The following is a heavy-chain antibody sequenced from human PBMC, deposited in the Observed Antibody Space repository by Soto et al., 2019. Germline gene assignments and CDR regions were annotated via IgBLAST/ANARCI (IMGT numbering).Heavy chain of an antibody. D-gene: IGHD2-21*01. CDR1: GGSISSGGYY. Sequence: SETLSLTCTVSGGSISSGGYYWSWIRQHPGKGLEWIGYIYYSGSTYYNPSLKSRVTISVDTSKNQFSLKLSSVTAADTAVYYCARDPGYRIGVNWFDPWGQGTLVTVSS. CDR2: IYYSGST. V-gene: IGHV4-31*03. J-gene: IGHJ5*02. CDR3: ARDPGYRIGVNWFDP.